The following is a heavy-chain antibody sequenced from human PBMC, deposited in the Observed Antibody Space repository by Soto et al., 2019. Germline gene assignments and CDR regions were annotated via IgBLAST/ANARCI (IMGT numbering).Heavy chain of an antibody. CDR3: AKDAAAAGTFDY. J-gene: IGHJ4*02. CDR1: GFTFSSYA. D-gene: IGHD6-13*01. V-gene: IGHV3-30*18. Sequence: QVQLVESGGGVVKPGRSLRLSCVASGFTFSSYAMQWVRQAPGKGLEWVEVVSKDGDTKYYADSVKGRFTISRDNSKNTLYLQMNSLRAEDTAVYYCAKDAAAAGTFDYWGQGTLVTVSS. CDR2: VSKDGDTK.